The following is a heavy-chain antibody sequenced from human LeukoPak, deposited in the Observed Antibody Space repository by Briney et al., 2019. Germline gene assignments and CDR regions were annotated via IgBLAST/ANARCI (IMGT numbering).Heavy chain of an antibody. CDR1: GDSISTYY. CDR3: ARDKDYGDYRPRVMFDP. J-gene: IGHJ5*02. Sequence: PSETLSLTCTVSGDSISTYYWSWVRQPPGKGLEWIGYIYYRVTSDYNPSLKSRVTMSVDMSARQISLKLSSVTAADTAVYYCARDKDYGDYRPRVMFDPWGQGTLVTVSP. V-gene: IGHV4-59*01. CDR2: IYYRVTS. D-gene: IGHD4-17*01.